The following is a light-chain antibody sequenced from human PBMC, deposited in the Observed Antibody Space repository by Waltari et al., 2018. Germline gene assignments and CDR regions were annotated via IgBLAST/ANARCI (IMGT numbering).Light chain of an antibody. V-gene: IGLV1-47*01. Sequence: QSVLTQPPSASGTPWQRVTIPCSGTSSTTASHYVTWSQQLPGPAPKLFIYRNNQWPSGVPDRFSGSKSGTSASLAISGLRSEDEADYYCAAWDDSLSGWVFGGGTKLTVL. CDR3: AAWDDSLSGWV. J-gene: IGLJ3*02. CDR1: SSTTASHY. CDR2: RNN.